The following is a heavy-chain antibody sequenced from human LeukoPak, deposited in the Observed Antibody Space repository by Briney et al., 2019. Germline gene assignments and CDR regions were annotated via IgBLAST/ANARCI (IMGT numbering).Heavy chain of an antibody. CDR1: GGSFSGYY. D-gene: IGHD3-16*02. CDR3: ARLWNYDYIWGSYRFFDY. Sequence: PSETLSLTCAVYGGSFSGYYWSWIRQPPGKGLEWIGEINHSGSTNYNPSLKSRVTISVDTSKNQFSLKLSSVTAADTAVYYCARLWNYDYIWGSYRFFDYWGQGTLVTVSS. CDR2: INHSGST. J-gene: IGHJ4*02. V-gene: IGHV4-34*01.